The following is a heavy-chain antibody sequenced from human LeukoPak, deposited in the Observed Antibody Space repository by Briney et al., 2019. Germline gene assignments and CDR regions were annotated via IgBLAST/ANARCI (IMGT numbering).Heavy chain of an antibody. CDR3: AREGCSGTSCVPGWFDP. J-gene: IGHJ5*02. CDR2: INPNSGGT. CDR1: GYTFTGYY. D-gene: IGHD2-2*01. V-gene: IGHV1-2*02. Sequence: ASVKVSCKASGYTFTGYYMHWVRQAPGQGLEWMGWINPNSGGTNYAQKFQGRVTMTRDTSISTAYMELSRLRSDDTAVYYCAREGCSGTSCVPGWFDPWGQGTLVTVSS.